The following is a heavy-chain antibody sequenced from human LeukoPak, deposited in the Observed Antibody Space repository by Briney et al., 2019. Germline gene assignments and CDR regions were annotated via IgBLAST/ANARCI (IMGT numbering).Heavy chain of an antibody. Sequence: SETLSLTCDVSGGSLIGHYWRWIRQPPGKGLEWIGEINHSGNTNYNPSLKNRVTISVDTSKNQSSLRLSAVTAADTAVYHCARGGIMVRQSINFLFFYGLDVWGHGTTVTVSS. CDR3: ARGGIMVRQSINFLFFYGLDV. J-gene: IGHJ6*02. CDR1: GGSLIGHY. D-gene: IGHD3-10*01. V-gene: IGHV4-34*01. CDR2: INHSGNT.